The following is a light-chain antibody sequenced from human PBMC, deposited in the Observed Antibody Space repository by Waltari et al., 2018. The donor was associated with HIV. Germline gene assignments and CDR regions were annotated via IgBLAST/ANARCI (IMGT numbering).Light chain of an antibody. CDR1: SSDVGGSNY. J-gene: IGLJ3*02. Sequence: QSALTQPASVSGSPGQSITISCTGTSSDVGGSNYVSWYQQHPGKAPNLMIYDVSNRPSGVSNRFSGSKSGNTASLTISGLQAEDEADYYCSSYTSSSTLGVFGGGTKLTVL. CDR2: DVS. CDR3: SSYTSSSTLGV. V-gene: IGLV2-14*03.